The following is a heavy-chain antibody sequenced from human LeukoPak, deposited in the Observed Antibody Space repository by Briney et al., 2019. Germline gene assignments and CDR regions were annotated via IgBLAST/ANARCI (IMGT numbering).Heavy chain of an antibody. J-gene: IGHJ4*02. CDR1: GGSISSSSYF. CDR2: VYDSGST. V-gene: IGHV4-39*01. D-gene: IGHD6-19*01. CDR3: ARHFYSSGWYVVDY. Sequence: SETLSLTCTVSGGSISSSSYFWGWIRQPPGKGLEWIGSVYDSGSTYYNPSLKSRVTISVDTSKNQFSLKLSSVTAADTAVYYCARHFYSSGWYVVDYWGQGTLVTVSS.